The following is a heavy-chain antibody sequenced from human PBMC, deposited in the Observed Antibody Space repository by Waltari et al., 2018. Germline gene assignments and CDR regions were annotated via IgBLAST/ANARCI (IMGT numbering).Heavy chain of an antibody. CDR2: INHSGST. D-gene: IGHD1-1*01. Sequence: QVQLQQWGAGLLKPSETLSLTCAVYGGSFSGYYWSWIRQPPGKGLEWIGEINHSGSTNYNPSRKSRVTISVDTSKNQFSLKLSSVTAADTAVYYCARGGWNRKRYYFDYWGQGTLVTVSS. V-gene: IGHV4-34*01. CDR1: GGSFSGYY. CDR3: ARGGWNRKRYYFDY. J-gene: IGHJ4*02.